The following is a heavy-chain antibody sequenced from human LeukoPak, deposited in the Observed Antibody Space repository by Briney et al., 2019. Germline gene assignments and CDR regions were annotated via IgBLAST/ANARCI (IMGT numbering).Heavy chain of an antibody. J-gene: IGHJ4*02. Sequence: GGSLKLSCAASGFTFTSYSMHWVRQAPGKGLEWVAVISYDGSNKYYADSVKGRFTISRDNSKNTLYLQMNSLRAEDTDVYFCARDHYSGYGKFDYWGQGTLVTVSS. V-gene: IGHV3-30*01. CDR3: ARDHYSGYGKFDY. D-gene: IGHD5-12*01. CDR2: ISYDGSNK. CDR1: GFTFTSYS.